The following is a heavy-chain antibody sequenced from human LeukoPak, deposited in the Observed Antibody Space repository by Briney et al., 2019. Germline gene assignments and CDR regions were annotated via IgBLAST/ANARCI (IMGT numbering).Heavy chain of an antibody. CDR1: GGTFSSYA. D-gene: IGHD3-3*01. CDR2: IIPILGIA. V-gene: IGHV1-69*04. Sequence: ASVKVSCKASGGTFSSYAISWVRQAPGQGLEWMGRIIPILGIANYAQKFQGRVTITADKSTSTAYMELSSLRSEDTAVYYCARNYDFWSGYNDYWGQGTLVTVSS. J-gene: IGHJ4*02. CDR3: ARNYDFWSGYNDY.